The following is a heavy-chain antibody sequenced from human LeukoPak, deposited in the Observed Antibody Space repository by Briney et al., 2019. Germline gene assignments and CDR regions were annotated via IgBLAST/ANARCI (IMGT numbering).Heavy chain of an antibody. J-gene: IGHJ4*02. CDR1: GFTFDDYT. D-gene: IGHD5-24*01. Sequence: GGSLRLSCAASGFTFDDYTMHWVRQAPGKGLEWVSLISWDGGSTYYADSVKGRFTISRDNSKNSLYLQMNSLRTEDTALYYCAKDGRDGYNFDYWGQGTLVTVSS. V-gene: IGHV3-43*01. CDR3: AKDGRDGYNFDY. CDR2: ISWDGGST.